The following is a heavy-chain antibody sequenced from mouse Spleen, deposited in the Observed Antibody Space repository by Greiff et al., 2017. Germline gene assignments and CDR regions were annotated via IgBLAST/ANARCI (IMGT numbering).Heavy chain of an antibody. Sequence: EVKLMESGGGLVKPGGSLKLSCAASGFTFSSYGMSWVRQTPEKRLEWVATISGGGSYTYYTDSVKGRFTISRDNAKNNLSLHMSSLRSEDTALDYCGRGNGKGEYAMDYWGQGTSVTVSS. CDR2: ISGGGSYT. J-gene: IGHJ4*01. D-gene: IGHD4-1*01. CDR3: GRGNGKGEYAMDY. V-gene: IGHV5-9-2*01. CDR1: GFTFSSYG.